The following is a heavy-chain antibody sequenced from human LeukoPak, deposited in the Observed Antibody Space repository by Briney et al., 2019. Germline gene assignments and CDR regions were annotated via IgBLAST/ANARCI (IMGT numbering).Heavy chain of an antibody. J-gene: IGHJ3*02. V-gene: IGHV4-59*01. CDR3: ARDRPGIAVAGDAFDI. CDR2: IYNRGSNT. Sequence: SETLSLTCTVSGGSISSYYWSWIRQPPEKGLEWIGYIYNRGSNTNYNPSLKSRVTISVDMSKNQFSLKLRSVTAADTAVYFCARDRPGIAVAGDAFDIWGRGTMVTVPS. D-gene: IGHD6-19*01. CDR1: GGSISSYY.